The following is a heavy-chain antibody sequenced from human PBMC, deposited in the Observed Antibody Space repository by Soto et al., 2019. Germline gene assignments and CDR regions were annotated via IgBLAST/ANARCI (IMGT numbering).Heavy chain of an antibody. V-gene: IGHV1-69*01. Sequence: QVPLVQSGAEVEKPGSSVTVSCKASGGTFSSYAIHWVRQAPGQGLEWMGGIIPMYGPAKYAQRCQGRVTITADESTTTVYMELTSLTSQDTAVYYCARFTSMVRGVIDNWFDPWGHGTLVTVSS. CDR2: IIPMYGPA. D-gene: IGHD3-10*01. CDR1: GGTFSSYA. CDR3: ARFTSMVRGVIDNWFDP. J-gene: IGHJ5*02.